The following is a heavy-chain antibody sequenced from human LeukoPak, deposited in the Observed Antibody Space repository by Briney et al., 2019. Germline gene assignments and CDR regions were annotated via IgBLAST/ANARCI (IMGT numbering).Heavy chain of an antibody. D-gene: IGHD5-18*01. CDR1: GYTFTGYY. Sequence: ASVKVSGKASGYTFTGYYMHWLRQAPGQGLEWMGWINPNSGGTNYAQKFQGRVTMTRDTSISTAYLGLSRLRSDDTAVYYCAREHVDTAMATMYYFDYCGQGTLVTVSS. J-gene: IGHJ4*02. V-gene: IGHV1-2*02. CDR2: INPNSGGT. CDR3: AREHVDTAMATMYYFDY.